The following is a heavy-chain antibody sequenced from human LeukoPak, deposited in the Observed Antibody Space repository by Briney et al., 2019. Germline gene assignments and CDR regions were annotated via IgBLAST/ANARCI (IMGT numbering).Heavy chain of an antibody. CDR3: AREYGSGSYTGIDY. J-gene: IGHJ4*02. CDR2: FSAYNSAYNGNT. CDR1: GYTFINYG. D-gene: IGHD3-10*01. Sequence: AASVKVSCKAFGYTFINYGITWVRQAPGQGLEWMGWFSAYNSAYNGNTHYAQKLQGRVTMTTDTSTNTGYMELRSLRSDDTAVYYCAREYGSGSYTGIDYWGQGTLVTVSS. V-gene: IGHV1-18*01.